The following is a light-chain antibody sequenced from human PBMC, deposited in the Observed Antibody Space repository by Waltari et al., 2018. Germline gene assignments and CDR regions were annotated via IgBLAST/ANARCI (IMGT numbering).Light chain of an antibody. CDR3: CSHAGSSVV. CDR2: EVG. Sequence: QSALTQPRPVSGSPGQSVTISCTGTSSDVGAYNYVSWYQQHAGKAPKLMVYEVGKRPSGVPDRFAGSKSGNTASLTISGLQAEDEADYYCCSHAGSSVVFGGGTKLTVL. CDR1: SSDVGAYNY. V-gene: IGLV2-11*01. J-gene: IGLJ2*01.